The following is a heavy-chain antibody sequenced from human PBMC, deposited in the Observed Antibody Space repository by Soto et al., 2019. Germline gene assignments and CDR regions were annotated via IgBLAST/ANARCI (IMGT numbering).Heavy chain of an antibody. CDR3: ARASPYGDYALDY. D-gene: IGHD4-17*01. CDR2: ISYSGST. V-gene: IGHV4-59*01. Sequence: QVQLQESGPGLVKPSETLSLTCTVSGGSISSYYWIWIRQPPGKGLEWIGYISYSGSTNYNPSLKSRPTRSVDTSKNQFALKLRSVTAADTAVYYCARASPYGDYALDYWGQGTLVTVSS. CDR1: GGSISSYY. J-gene: IGHJ4*02.